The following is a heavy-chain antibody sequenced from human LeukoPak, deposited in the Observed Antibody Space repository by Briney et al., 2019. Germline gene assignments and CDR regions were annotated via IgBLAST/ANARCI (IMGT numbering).Heavy chain of an antibody. CDR2: ISGNVGST. Sequence: PGGTLRLSCAASGFSFSRFGMSWVRQAPGKGLEWVSGISGNVGSTFYADSVKGRFTISRDNAKNSLYLQMNSLRAEDTAVYYCAELGITMIGGVWGKGTTVTISS. J-gene: IGHJ6*04. D-gene: IGHD3-10*02. CDR1: GFSFSRFG. CDR3: AELGITMIGGV. V-gene: IGHV3-23*01.